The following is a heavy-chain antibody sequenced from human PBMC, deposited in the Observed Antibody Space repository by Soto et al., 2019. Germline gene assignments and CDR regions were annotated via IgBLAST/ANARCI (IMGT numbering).Heavy chain of an antibody. D-gene: IGHD3-3*01. Sequence: GGSLRLSCAASGFTFSSYWMHWVRQAPGKGLVWVSRISSDGSSTSYADSVKGRFTISRDNAKNTLYLQMNSLRAEDTAVYYCARFGEYYDFWSGYPYYGMDVWGQGTTVTVSS. CDR1: GFTFSSYW. V-gene: IGHV3-74*01. J-gene: IGHJ6*02. CDR2: ISSDGSST. CDR3: ARFGEYYDFWSGYPYYGMDV.